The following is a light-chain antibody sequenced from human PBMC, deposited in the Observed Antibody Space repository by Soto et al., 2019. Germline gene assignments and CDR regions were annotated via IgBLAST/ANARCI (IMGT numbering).Light chain of an antibody. CDR2: EVS. CDR1: QSLLFFNGITY. V-gene: IGKV2-30*01. Sequence: EVVLTQSPLSLPVTVGQPATVSCRSSQSLLFFNGITYLTWFHQRPGQPPRRLISEVSNRDSGVPDRFSGSGSGTDCTLEISRVEAEDVGLFYCMQGTHWPLTFGVGTRVEIK. CDR3: MQGTHWPLT. J-gene: IGKJ4*01.